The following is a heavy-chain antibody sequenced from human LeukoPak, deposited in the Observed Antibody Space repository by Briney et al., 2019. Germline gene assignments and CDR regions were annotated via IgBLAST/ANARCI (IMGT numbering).Heavy chain of an antibody. Sequence: ASVKVSCKASGYTFTSYAMHWVRQAPGQRLEWMGWINAGNGNTKYSQEFQGRVTITRDTSASTAYMELSSLRSEDMAVYYCARDQGGYSGYDYGFDYWGQGTLVTVSS. V-gene: IGHV1-3*03. CDR2: INAGNGNT. J-gene: IGHJ4*02. D-gene: IGHD5-12*01. CDR1: GYTFTSYA. CDR3: ARDQGGYSGYDYGFDY.